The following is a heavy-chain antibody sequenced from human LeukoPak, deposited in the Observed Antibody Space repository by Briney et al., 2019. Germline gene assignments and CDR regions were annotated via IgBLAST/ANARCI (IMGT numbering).Heavy chain of an antibody. V-gene: IGHV1-18*01. J-gene: IGHJ5*02. Sequence: ASVKVSCKASGYTFISYGITWVRQAPGQGLEWMGWISPYTTKTNYAQSLQGRVTMTRNTSISTAYMELSSLRSEDTAVYYCARGRDFWSGYLNWFDPWGQGTLVTVSS. CDR1: GYTFISYG. CDR3: ARGRDFWSGYLNWFDP. CDR2: ISPYTTKT. D-gene: IGHD3-3*01.